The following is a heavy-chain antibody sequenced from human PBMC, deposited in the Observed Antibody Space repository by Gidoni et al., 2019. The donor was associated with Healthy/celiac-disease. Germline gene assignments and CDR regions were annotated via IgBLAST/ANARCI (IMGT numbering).Heavy chain of an antibody. CDR1: GFTSGDYA. Sequence: EVQLVESGGGLVQPGRSLRLSCTASGFTSGDYAMSWVRQAPGKGLEWVGFIRSKAYGGTTEYAASVKGRFTISRDDSKSIAYLQMNSLKTEDTAVYYCTPTTVTRGPRRRFDYWGQGTLVTVSS. CDR3: TPTTVTRGPRRRFDY. CDR2: IRSKAYGGTT. D-gene: IGHD4-17*01. J-gene: IGHJ4*02. V-gene: IGHV3-49*04.